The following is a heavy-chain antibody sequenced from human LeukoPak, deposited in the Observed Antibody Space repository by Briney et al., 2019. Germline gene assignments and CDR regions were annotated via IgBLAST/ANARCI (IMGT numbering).Heavy chain of an antibody. Sequence: PGGSLRLSCAASVFTFSSDWLSWVRQALGKGLEWVANIYQDGGEKYNVDSVKGRFTISRDNATNSLYLQMNRLRAADTPVYYCARSLGYCSGGSCYFDGFDPWGQGTLVTVSS. J-gene: IGHJ5*02. D-gene: IGHD2-15*01. CDR2: IYQDGGEK. V-gene: IGHV3-7*05. CDR1: VFTFSSDW. CDR3: ARSLGYCSGGSCYFDGFDP.